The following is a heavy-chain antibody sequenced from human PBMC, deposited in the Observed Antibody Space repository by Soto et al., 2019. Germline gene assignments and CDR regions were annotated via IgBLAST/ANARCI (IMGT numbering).Heavy chain of an antibody. V-gene: IGHV3-23*01. Sequence: GGSLRLSCASSGFTFSSYSIIWVRQAPGKGLEWVSGFRSGGDDDTTYYADSVRGRFTISRDNSKNTLFLQMNSLRAEDTAIYYCAKKVNSGSGSQFFDYWGQGTLVTVSS. J-gene: IGHJ4*02. D-gene: IGHD3-10*01. CDR3: AKKVNSGSGSQFFDY. CDR1: GFTFSSYS. CDR2: FRSGGDDDTT.